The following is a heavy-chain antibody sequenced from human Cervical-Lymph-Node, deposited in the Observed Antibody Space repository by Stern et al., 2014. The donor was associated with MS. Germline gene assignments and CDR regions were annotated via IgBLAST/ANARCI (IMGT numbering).Heavy chain of an antibody. CDR3: ARAVTMVRGVTLFDY. D-gene: IGHD3-10*01. CDR1: GFTFSSYD. CDR2: IGTAGDT. J-gene: IGHJ4*02. V-gene: IGHV3-13*01. Sequence: EVQLVESGGGLVQPGGSLRLSCAASGFTFSSYDMHWVRQATGKGLEWVSAIGTAGDTYYPGSVKGRFTISRENAKNSLYLQMNSLRAGDTAVYYCARAVTMVRGVTLFDYWGQGTLVTVSS.